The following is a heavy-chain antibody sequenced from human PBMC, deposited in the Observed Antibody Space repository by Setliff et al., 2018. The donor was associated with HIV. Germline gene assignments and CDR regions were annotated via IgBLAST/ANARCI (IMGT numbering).Heavy chain of an antibody. V-gene: IGHV1-69-2*01. CDR2: IDPEDGAT. Sequence: GASVKVSCKASGYIFNDYYIHWVQQAPGKGIEWMGLIDPEDGATIYAEKVHGRVVITADTSTDTSYIELSSLRSEDPALYYCASPLVGTRLAFDIWGQGTMVTVSS. D-gene: IGHD1-26*01. CDR3: ASPLVGTRLAFDI. CDR1: GYIFNDYY. J-gene: IGHJ3*02.